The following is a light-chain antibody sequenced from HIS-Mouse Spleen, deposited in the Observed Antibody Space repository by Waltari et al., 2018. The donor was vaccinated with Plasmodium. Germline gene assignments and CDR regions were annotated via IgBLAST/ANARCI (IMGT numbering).Light chain of an antibody. Sequence: SYELTQPPSVSVSPGQTASIPCSGDKLGYKYACWYQQKPGQSPVLVIYQDSKRPSGIPERVSGSNSGNTATLTISGTQAMDEADYYCQAWDSSTVVFGGGTKLTVL. V-gene: IGLV3-1*01. CDR1: KLGYKY. CDR3: QAWDSSTVV. CDR2: QDS. J-gene: IGLJ2*01.